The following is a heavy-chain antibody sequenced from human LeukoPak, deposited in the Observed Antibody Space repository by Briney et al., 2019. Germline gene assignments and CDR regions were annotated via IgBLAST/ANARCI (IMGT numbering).Heavy chain of an antibody. Sequence: GGSLRLSCAASGFTFSSYAMHWVRQAPGMGLEWLAVISYDGSNKSYADSVKGRFTISRDNSKNTLHLQMNSLRAEDTAVYYCARSLATSYYYMDVWGKGTTVTVSS. CDR1: GFTFSSYA. CDR2: ISYDGSNK. D-gene: IGHD5-12*01. J-gene: IGHJ6*03. CDR3: ARSLATSYYYMDV. V-gene: IGHV3-30*04.